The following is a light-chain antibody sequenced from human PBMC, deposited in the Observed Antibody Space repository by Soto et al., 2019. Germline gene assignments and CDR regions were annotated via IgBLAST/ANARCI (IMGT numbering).Light chain of an antibody. J-gene: IGKJ1*01. CDR1: QSVNNNY. CDR2: DAS. CDR3: QQYTRSPLT. V-gene: IGKV3-20*01. Sequence: EIVLTHSPGTLSLSPGEIATLSFSASQSVNNNYLAWYQQKPGQAPRLVIYDASSRATGIPDRFSASGSGTDFTLTISRLEPEDFAVYYCQQYTRSPLTFGQGTKVDIK.